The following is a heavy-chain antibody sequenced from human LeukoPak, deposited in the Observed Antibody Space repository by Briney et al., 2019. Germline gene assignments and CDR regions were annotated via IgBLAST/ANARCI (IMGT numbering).Heavy chain of an antibody. D-gene: IGHD2-15*01. Sequence: SETLSLTCTVSGGSISSYYWSWIRQPPGKGLEWIGYIYYSGSTNYNPSLKSRVTISVDTSKNQFSLKLSSVTAADTAVYYCASGGSLGYCSGGSCYPEYFQHGGQGTLGTVS. CDR2: IYYSGST. J-gene: IGHJ1*01. CDR1: GGSISSYY. V-gene: IGHV4-59*01. CDR3: ASGGSLGYCSGGSCYPEYFQH.